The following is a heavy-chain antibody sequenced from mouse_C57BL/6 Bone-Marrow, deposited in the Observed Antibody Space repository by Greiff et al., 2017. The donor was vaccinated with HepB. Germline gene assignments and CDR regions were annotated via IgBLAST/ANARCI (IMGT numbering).Heavy chain of an antibody. CDR1: GYTFTSYW. V-gene: IGHV1-55*01. J-gene: IGHJ3*01. D-gene: IGHD1-1*02. CDR3: AREGYGPWFAY. CDR2: IYPGSGST. Sequence: QVQLQQSGAELVKPGASVKMSCKASGYTFTSYWITWVKQRPGQGLEWIGDIYPGSGSTNYNEKFKSKATMTVDTSSSTAYMQLSSLTSEDSAVYYCAREGYGPWFAYWGQGTRVTVSA.